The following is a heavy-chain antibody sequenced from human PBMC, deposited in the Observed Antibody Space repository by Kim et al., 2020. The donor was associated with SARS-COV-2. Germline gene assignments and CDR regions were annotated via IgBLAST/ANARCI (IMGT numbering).Heavy chain of an antibody. J-gene: IGHJ6*02. CDR3: ARGEQWLVYYYYGMDV. CDR2: INHSGST. V-gene: IGHV4-34*01. Sequence: SETLSLTCAVYGGSFSGYYWSWIRQPPGKGLEWIGEINHSGSTNYNPSLKSRVTISVDTSKNQFSLKLSSVTAADTAVYYCARGEQWLVYYYYGMDVWGQGTTVTVSS. CDR1: GGSFSGYY. D-gene: IGHD6-19*01.